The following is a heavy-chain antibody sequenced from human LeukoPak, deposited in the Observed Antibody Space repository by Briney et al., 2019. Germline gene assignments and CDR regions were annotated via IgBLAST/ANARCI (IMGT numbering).Heavy chain of an antibody. V-gene: IGHV3-30-3*01. D-gene: IGHD4-17*01. Sequence: GGSLRLSCAASGVIFNNFAFHWVRQAPGKGLEWVAAVSYDGGNTYYADSVRGRLTISRDNSRNTLYLQMNSLRAEDTAVYYCARAGRPGGDYHYFDYWGQGTLVTVSS. CDR1: GVIFNNFA. CDR3: ARAGRPGGDYHYFDY. CDR2: VSYDGGNT. J-gene: IGHJ4*02.